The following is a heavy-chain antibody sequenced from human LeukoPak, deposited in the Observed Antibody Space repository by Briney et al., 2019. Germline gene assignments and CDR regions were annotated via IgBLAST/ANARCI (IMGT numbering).Heavy chain of an antibody. Sequence: SETLSLTCTVSGGSISSGDYYWSWIRQPPGKGLEWIGYIYYSGSTYYNPSLKSRVTISVDTSKIQFSLKLSSVTAADTAVYYCARVNGLGGDGDYQVDNYYGMDVWGQGTTVTVSS. J-gene: IGHJ6*02. V-gene: IGHV4-30-4*01. CDR1: GGSISSGDYY. CDR2: IYYSGST. D-gene: IGHD4-17*01. CDR3: ARVNGLGGDGDYQVDNYYGMDV.